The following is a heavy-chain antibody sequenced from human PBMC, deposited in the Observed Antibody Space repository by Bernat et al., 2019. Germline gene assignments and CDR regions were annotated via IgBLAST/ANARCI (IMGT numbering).Heavy chain of an antibody. V-gene: IGHV3-30*18. CDR1: GFIFSSYG. CDR2: ISYDGSNK. Sequence: QVQLVESGGGVVQPGRSLRLSCAASGFIFSSYGMHWVRQAPGKGLEWVAVISYDGSNKYYADSVKGRFTISRDNSKNTLYLQMNSLRAEDTAVYYCAKDPREGGPMYYFDYWGQGTLVTVSS. CDR3: AKDPREGGPMYYFDY. D-gene: IGHD2-15*01. J-gene: IGHJ4*02.